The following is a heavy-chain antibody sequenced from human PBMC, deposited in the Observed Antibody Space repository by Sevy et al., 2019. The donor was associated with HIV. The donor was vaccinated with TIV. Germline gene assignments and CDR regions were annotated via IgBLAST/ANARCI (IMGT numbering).Heavy chain of an antibody. D-gene: IGHD5-12*01. CDR3: ARDKELGDGYNYWFDP. Sequence: GGSLRLSCAASGFTFSSYAMHWVRQAPGKGLEWVAVISYDGSNKYYADSVKGRLTISRDNSKNTLYLQMNSLRAEDTAVYYCARDKELGDGYNYWFDPWGQGTLVTVSS. V-gene: IGHV3-30-3*01. J-gene: IGHJ5*02. CDR2: ISYDGSNK. CDR1: GFTFSSYA.